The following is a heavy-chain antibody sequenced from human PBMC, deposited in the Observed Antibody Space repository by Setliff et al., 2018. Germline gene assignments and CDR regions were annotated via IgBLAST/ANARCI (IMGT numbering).Heavy chain of an antibody. V-gene: IGHV1-2*06. CDR1: GYTFTNYA. CDR2: INPNSGGT. Sequence: ASVKVSCKASGYTFTNYAIHWVRQAPGQGLEWMGRINPNSGGTNYAQKFQGRVTMTRDTSISTAYMELRSLRSDDTAVYYCARVGSSSWLHPDVYYYYGMDVWGQGTTVTVSS. CDR3: ARVGSSSWLHPDVYYYYGMDV. J-gene: IGHJ6*02. D-gene: IGHD6-13*01.